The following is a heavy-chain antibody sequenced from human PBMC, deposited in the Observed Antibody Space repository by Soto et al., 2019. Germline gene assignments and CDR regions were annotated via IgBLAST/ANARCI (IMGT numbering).Heavy chain of an antibody. CDR1: DSGSA. CDR2: IRSKANSYAT. Sequence: EVQLVESGGGLVQPGGSLKLSCAASDSGSAMHWVRQASGKGLEWVGRIRSKANSYATAYAASVKGRFTISRDDSKNTAYLQMNSLRIEDTAVYYCTRREVLEDGMDVWGQGTTVTVSS. J-gene: IGHJ6*02. V-gene: IGHV3-73*02. CDR3: TRREVLEDGMDV. D-gene: IGHD1-1*01.